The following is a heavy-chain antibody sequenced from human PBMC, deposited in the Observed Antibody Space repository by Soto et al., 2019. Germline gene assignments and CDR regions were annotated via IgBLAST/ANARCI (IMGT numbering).Heavy chain of an antibody. CDR3: ARHSDTAMVTVHY. V-gene: IGHV4-39*01. CDR2: IYYSGST. CDR1: GGSISSSSYY. J-gene: IGHJ4*02. D-gene: IGHD5-18*01. Sequence: PSETLSLTCPVSGGSISSSSYYWGWIRQPPGKGLEWIGSIYYSGSTYYNPSLKSRVTISVDTSKNQFSLKLSSVTAADTAVYYCARHSDTAMVTVHYWGQGTLVTVSS.